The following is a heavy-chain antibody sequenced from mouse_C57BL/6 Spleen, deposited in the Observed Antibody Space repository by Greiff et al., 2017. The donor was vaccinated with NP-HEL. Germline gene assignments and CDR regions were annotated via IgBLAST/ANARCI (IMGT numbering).Heavy chain of an antibody. CDR3: AREHDGYYPFAY. Sequence: VQLQQSGPELVKPGASVKMSCKASGYTFTDYNMHWVKQSHGKSLEWIGYINPNNGGTSYNQKFKGKATLTVNKSSSTAYMELRSLTSEDSAVYYCAREHDGYYPFAYWGQGTLVTVSA. CDR2: INPNNGGT. CDR1: GYTFTDYN. D-gene: IGHD2-3*01. J-gene: IGHJ3*01. V-gene: IGHV1-22*01.